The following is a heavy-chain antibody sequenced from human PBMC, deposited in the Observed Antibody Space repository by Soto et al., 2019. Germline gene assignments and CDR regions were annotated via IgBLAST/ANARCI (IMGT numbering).Heavy chain of an antibody. CDR2: IYYSGST. D-gene: IGHD3-9*01. J-gene: IGHJ3*02. Sequence: LSLTCTVSGGSISSYYWSWIRQPPGKGLEWIGYIYYSGSTNYNPSLKSRVTISVDTSKNQFSLKLSSVTAADTAVYYCARDRPYYDILTGYYNVHDAFDIWGQGTMVTVSS. CDR3: ARDRPYYDILTGYYNVHDAFDI. V-gene: IGHV4-59*01. CDR1: GGSISSYY.